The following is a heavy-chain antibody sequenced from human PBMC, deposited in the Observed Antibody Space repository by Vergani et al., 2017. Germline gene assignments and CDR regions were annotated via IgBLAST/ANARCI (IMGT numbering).Heavy chain of an antibody. CDR2: LSTTGGA. Sequence: AQLQESGPGLVKPSETLSLTSHVFGVSVTDYNCNWIRQAPGKGLEWIGSLSTTGGATPASHNPSLKSRVSISVDTSKSQFSLRLASVTAAYSAIYYCAGYTRSWQRADRWGQGLLVSVSS. D-gene: IGHD6-13*01. V-gene: IGHV4-4*09. J-gene: IGHJ5*02. CDR3: AGYTRSWQRADR. CDR1: GVSVTDYN.